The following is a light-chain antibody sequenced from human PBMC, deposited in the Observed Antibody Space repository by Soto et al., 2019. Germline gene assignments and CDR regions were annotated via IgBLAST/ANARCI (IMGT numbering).Light chain of an antibody. Sequence: QSVLTQPPSVSGAPGQGVTISCTGRSSNIGAGYAVHWYQQLPGTAPKLLIYDNTYRPSGVPDRFSGSKSGTSASLTITGLQHEDDADSCCQSYDSSLRVGVFGGGTKLTVL. CDR2: DNT. V-gene: IGLV1-40*01. CDR1: SSNIGAGYA. J-gene: IGLJ3*02. CDR3: QSYDSSLRVGV.